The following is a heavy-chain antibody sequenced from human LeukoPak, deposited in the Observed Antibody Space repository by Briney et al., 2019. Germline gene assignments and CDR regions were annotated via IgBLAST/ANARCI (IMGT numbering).Heavy chain of an antibody. J-gene: IGHJ4*02. D-gene: IGHD3-3*01. V-gene: IGHV4-59*01. Sequence: NPSETLSLICTVSGGSISSYYWSWIRQLPGKGLEWIGYIYYCGSTNYNPSLKSRVTISVDTSKNQFSLKLSSVTAADTAVYYCARAPLQVRLLEWPKGGYVDYSGQGTLVTVSS. CDR1: GGSISSYY. CDR2: IYYCGST. CDR3: ARAPLQVRLLEWPKGGYVDY.